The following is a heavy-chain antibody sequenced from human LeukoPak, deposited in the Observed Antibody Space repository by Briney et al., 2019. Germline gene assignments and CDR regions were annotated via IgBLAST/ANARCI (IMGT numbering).Heavy chain of an antibody. CDR1: GFSFCSYS. V-gene: IGHV3-48*01. Sequence: GGSLRLSCAASGFSFCSYSMNWVRQAPGKGLEWVSYISGSGNAIHYTDSVKGRFTISRDNAKNALYLQMNSLRAEDTAVYFCARDYLYAFDYWGQGTLVTVSS. J-gene: IGHJ4*02. D-gene: IGHD2-2*01. CDR2: ISGSGNAI. CDR3: ARDYLYAFDY.